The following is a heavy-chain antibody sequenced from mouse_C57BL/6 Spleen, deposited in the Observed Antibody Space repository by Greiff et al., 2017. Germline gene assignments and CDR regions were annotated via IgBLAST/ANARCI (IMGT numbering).Heavy chain of an antibody. CDR1: GYTFTSYW. J-gene: IGHJ4*01. D-gene: IGHD2-4*01. CDR2: IYPGSGST. CDR3: ARGIYYDYDPRYAMDY. V-gene: IGHV1-55*01. Sequence: QVQLQQPGAELVKPGASVKMSCKASGYTFTSYWITWVKQRPGQGLEWIGDIYPGSGSTNYNEKFKSKATLTVDTSSSTAYMQLSSLTSEDSAVYYWARGIYYDYDPRYAMDYWGQGTSVTVSS.